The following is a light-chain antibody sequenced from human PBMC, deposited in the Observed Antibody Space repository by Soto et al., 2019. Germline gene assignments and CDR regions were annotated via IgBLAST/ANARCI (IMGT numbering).Light chain of an antibody. V-gene: IGLV3-1*01. CDR2: QDT. Sequence: SYELTQPPSVSVSPGQTATITCSGDKLGDKNAYWYQKKPGQSPVLVIYQDTKRPSGIPERFSGSNSGNTATLTFSGTQAMDEADYYCQAWDRTTVVFGGGTKVTVL. CDR3: QAWDRTTVV. CDR1: KLGDKN. J-gene: IGLJ2*01.